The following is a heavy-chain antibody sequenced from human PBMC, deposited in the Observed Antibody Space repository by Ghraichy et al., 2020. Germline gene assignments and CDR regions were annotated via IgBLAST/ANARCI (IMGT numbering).Heavy chain of an antibody. Sequence: SETLSLTCAVYGGSFSGYYWSWIRQPPGKGLEWIGEINHSGSTNYNPSLKSRVTISVDTSKNQFSLKLSSVTAADTAVYYCARALRITMIVVGKNHWFDPWGQGTLVTVSS. D-gene: IGHD3-22*01. CDR1: GGSFSGYY. J-gene: IGHJ5*02. CDR3: ARALRITMIVVGKNHWFDP. CDR2: INHSGST. V-gene: IGHV4-34*01.